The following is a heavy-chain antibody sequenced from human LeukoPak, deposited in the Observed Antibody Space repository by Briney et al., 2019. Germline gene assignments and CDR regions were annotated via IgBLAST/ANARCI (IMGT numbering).Heavy chain of an antibody. CDR1: GFRFDDCG. J-gene: IGHJ4*02. D-gene: IGHD2-2*02. CDR2: INTVGSRT. Sequence: GVAVRVSCAASGFRFDDCGLLGLGQAPGRELAGVSRINTVGSRTSFADSAKGRCPISSDNAKDTVFPQMNRLDAEDTAVVFCSRDFMYTGNCAGCWGQGTLVTVSS. CDR3: SRDFMYTGNCAGC. V-gene: IGHV3-74*01.